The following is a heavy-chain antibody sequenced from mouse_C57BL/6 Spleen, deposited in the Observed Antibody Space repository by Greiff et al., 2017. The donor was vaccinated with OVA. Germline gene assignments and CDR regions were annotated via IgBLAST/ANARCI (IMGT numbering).Heavy chain of an antibody. CDR2: ISYDGSN. CDR3: ARDTDGYYLYYAMDY. D-gene: IGHD2-3*01. J-gene: IGHJ4*01. V-gene: IGHV3-6*01. CDR1: GYSITSGYY. Sequence: VQLQESGPGLVKPSQSLSLTCSVTGYSITSGYYWNWIRQFPGNKLEWMGYISYDGSNNYNPSLKNRISITRDTSKNQFFLKLNSVTTEDTATYYCARDTDGYYLYYAMDYWGQGTSVTVSS.